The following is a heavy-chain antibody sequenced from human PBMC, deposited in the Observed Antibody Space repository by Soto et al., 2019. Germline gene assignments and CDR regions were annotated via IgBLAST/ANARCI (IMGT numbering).Heavy chain of an antibody. CDR2: IYPGDSDT. D-gene: IGHD5-12*01. Sequence: PGESLKISCKGSGYSFTSYWIGWVRQMPGKGLEWMGIIYPGDSDTRYSPSFQGQVTISADKSISTAYLQWSSLKASDTAMYYCARGRGYSGYAGGGDYYYGMDVWGQGTTVTVSS. J-gene: IGHJ6*02. CDR1: GYSFTSYW. V-gene: IGHV5-51*01. CDR3: ARGRGYSGYAGGGDYYYGMDV.